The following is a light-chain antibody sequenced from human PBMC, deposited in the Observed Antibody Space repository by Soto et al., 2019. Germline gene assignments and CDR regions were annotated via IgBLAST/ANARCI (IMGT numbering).Light chain of an antibody. CDR2: DAF. V-gene: IGKV3-11*01. CDR3: QHHNNWPR. CDR1: QGVSNH. Sequence: ETVLTQSPATLSLSPGERATLSCRASQGVSNHLAWYQQKPGQAPRLLIYDAFRRAAGIPARFSGSGSGTDLTLTINSLEPEDFALYYFQHHNNWPRFGPGTKVEIK. J-gene: IGKJ1*01.